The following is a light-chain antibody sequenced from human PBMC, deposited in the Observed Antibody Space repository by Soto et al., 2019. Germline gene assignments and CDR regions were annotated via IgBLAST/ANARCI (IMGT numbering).Light chain of an antibody. Sequence: QSVLTQPASVSGSPGQSITISCTGTSSDVGGYDYVAWYQRHPGKAPKLMIYDVFNRPSGVSHRFSGSKSGNTASLTISGLQAADEADYYCSSYTSSRTLVFGGGTKLTVL. CDR2: DVF. V-gene: IGLV2-14*03. CDR1: SSDVGGYDY. J-gene: IGLJ3*02. CDR3: SSYTSSRTLV.